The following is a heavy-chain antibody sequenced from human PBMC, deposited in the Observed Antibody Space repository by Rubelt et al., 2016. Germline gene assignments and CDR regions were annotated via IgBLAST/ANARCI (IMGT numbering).Heavy chain of an antibody. CDR2: IYSGGIT. CDR3: STTAMEHIPHDAFDV. D-gene: IGHD5-18*01. CDR1: GFSVSSYY. V-gene: IGHV3-66*01. J-gene: IGHJ3*01. Sequence: GFSVSSYYINWVRQAPGKGLEWVSGIYSGGITYYADSVKGKFSISRDKSKNTLYLQMNSLKTEDTAVYYCSTTAMEHIPHDAFDVWGQGTMVTVSS.